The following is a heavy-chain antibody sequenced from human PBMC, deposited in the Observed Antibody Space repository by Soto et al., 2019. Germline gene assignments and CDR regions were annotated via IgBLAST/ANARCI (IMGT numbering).Heavy chain of an antibody. CDR2: IYHSGST. J-gene: IGHJ6*02. CDR3: ATNSYYSLGV. Sequence: QVQLQESGPGLVKPSGTLSLTCAVSSGSISSAHWWNWVRQPPGKGLEWIGEIYHSGSTNYNPSLKSRVTVSVDKTMNHFSLKLTSVTAADTAVYYCATNSYYSLGVWGQGTTVTVSS. V-gene: IGHV4-4*02. CDR1: SGSISSAHW.